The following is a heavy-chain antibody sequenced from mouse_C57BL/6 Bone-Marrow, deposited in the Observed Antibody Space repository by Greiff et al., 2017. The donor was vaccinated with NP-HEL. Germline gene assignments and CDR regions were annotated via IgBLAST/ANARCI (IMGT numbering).Heavy chain of an antibody. CDR2: ISNLAYSI. J-gene: IGHJ4*01. CDR3: ARRGRGAMDY. Sequence: DVKLVESGGGLVQPGGSLKLSCAASGFTFSDYGMAWVRQAPRKGPEWVAFISNLAYSIYYADTVTGRFTISRENAKNTLYLEMSSLRSEDTAMYYCARRGRGAMDYWGQGTSVTVSS. V-gene: IGHV5-15*04. CDR1: GFTFSDYG.